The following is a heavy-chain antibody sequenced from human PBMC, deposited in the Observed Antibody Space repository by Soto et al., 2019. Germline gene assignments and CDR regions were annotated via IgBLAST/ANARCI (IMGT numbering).Heavy chain of an antibody. Sequence: QLQLQESGPGLVKPSETLSLTCTVSGGSISRSSYYWGWIRQPPGKGLEWIGSMYYGGSSYYNLSLKSRVTISVDTSKIQLSLKVSSVTAPDTAVYYCARHVGGGYVLYYYYMDVWGKGTTVTVSS. J-gene: IGHJ6*03. D-gene: IGHD5-12*01. CDR1: GGSISRSSYY. CDR2: MYYGGSS. CDR3: ARHVGGGYVLYYYYMDV. V-gene: IGHV4-39*01.